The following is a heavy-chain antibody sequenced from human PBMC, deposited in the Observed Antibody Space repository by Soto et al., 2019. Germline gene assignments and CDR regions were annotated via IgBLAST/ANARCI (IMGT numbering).Heavy chain of an antibody. CDR1: GYTFTSYY. Sequence: ASVKVSCKASGYTFTSYYMHWVRQAPGQGLEWMGIINPSGGSTSYAQKFQGRVTMTADASTSTVYMELSSLRSEDTAVYYCARSSSYYYDSSGYWQDWGQGTLVTLSS. J-gene: IGHJ4*02. D-gene: IGHD3-22*01. CDR2: INPSGGST. CDR3: ARSSSYYYDSSGYWQD. V-gene: IGHV1-46*01.